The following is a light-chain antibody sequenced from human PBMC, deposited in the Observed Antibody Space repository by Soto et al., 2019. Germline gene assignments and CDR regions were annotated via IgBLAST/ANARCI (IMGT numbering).Light chain of an antibody. J-gene: IGLJ2*01. CDR3: CSYGGGTNHVV. CDR1: SSDVGSYNL. V-gene: IGLV2-23*02. CDR2: EVT. Sequence: QSALTQPASVSGSPGQSITISCTGTSSDVGSYNLVSWYQQHPGKVPKLMICEVTKRPSGVSSRFSGSKSGNTASLTISGLQAEDEADYYCCSYGGGTNHVVFGGGTKLTVL.